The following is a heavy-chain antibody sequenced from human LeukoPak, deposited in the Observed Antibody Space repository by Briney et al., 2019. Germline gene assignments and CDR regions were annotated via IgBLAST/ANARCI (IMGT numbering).Heavy chain of an antibody. V-gene: IGHV1-8*01. CDR1: GYTFTSYD. D-gene: IGHD4-17*01. CDR3: ARAEKRLNTVYAYHFDF. Sequence: ASVKVSCKGSGYTFTSYDINWVRQATGQGLEWVGWMNPDNGNTGCAQRFQDRVTMTKDTSISTVYMELSSLRSDDTADYCCARAEKRLNTVYAYHFDFWGQGVLVTVSS. CDR2: MNPDNGNT. J-gene: IGHJ4*02.